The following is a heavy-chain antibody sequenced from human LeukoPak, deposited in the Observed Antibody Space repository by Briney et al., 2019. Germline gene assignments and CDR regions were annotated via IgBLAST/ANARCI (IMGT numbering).Heavy chain of an antibody. CDR1: GLAFSSYS. J-gene: IGHJ4*02. D-gene: IGHD3-3*01. Sequence: GRSLRLSCVASGLAFSSYSMHWVRQAPGKGLEWVGVISYDGSDEYYTDSVKGRFTISRDNSKNTVYLQMNSLRADDTAVYYCARDFTPEWFDIHWGQGTLVPVS. CDR3: ARDFTPEWFDIH. V-gene: IGHV3-30*04. CDR2: ISYDGSDE.